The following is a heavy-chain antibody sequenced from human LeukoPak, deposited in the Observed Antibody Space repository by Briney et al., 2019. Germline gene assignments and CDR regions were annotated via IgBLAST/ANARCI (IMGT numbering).Heavy chain of an antibody. V-gene: IGHV4-34*01. CDR2: INHSGST. Sequence: PSETLSLTCAVYGGSFSGYYWSWIRQPPGKGLEWIGEINHSGSTNYNPSLTSRVTISVDTSKNQFSLKLSSVTAADTAVYYCARLGNYWGQGTLVTVSS. CDR1: GGSFSGYY. J-gene: IGHJ4*02. CDR3: ARLGNY.